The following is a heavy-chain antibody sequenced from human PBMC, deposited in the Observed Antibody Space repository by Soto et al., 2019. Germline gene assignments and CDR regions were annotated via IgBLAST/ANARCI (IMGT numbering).Heavy chain of an antibody. Sequence: GGSLRLSCAPSGFTFSNYDMHWVRQPTGKGLEWVSAISSAGNTFYSDSVKGRFTISRENAKNSLYLQIYSVRAGDTAVYYCARGFGGSGTYYRSLDIWGQGTMVTVSS. V-gene: IGHV3-13*01. CDR3: ARGFGGSGTYYRSLDI. J-gene: IGHJ3*02. CDR2: ISSAGNT. D-gene: IGHD3-10*01. CDR1: GFTFSNYD.